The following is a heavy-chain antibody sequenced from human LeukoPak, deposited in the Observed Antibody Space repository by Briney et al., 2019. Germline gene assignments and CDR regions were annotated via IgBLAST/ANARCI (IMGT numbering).Heavy chain of an antibody. CDR2: ISYDGGNK. CDR3: AKLGNSPVDF. J-gene: IGHJ4*02. V-gene: IGHV3-30*18. Sequence: GGSLRLSCAASGFTFSSYVMHWVRQAPGKGLEWVAFISYDGGNKYYADSVKGRFTISRDNSKNTLYLQMNSLRAEDTAVYYCAKLGNSPVDFWGQGTLVTVSS. CDR1: GFTFSSYV. D-gene: IGHD4-23*01.